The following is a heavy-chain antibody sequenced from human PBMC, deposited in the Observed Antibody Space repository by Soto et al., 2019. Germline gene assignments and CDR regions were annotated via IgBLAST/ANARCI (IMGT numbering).Heavy chain of an antibody. CDR2: IWYDGSNK. J-gene: IGHJ5*02. D-gene: IGHD2-15*01. CDR3: ARGSQGSGGSCYLEQFDP. Sequence: PGGSLRLSCAASGFTFSSYGMHWVRQAPGKGLEWVAVIWYDGSNKYYADSVKGRFTISRDNSKNTLYLQMNSLRAEDTAVYYCARGSQGSGGSCYLEQFDPWGQGTRVNVAS. V-gene: IGHV3-33*01. CDR1: GFTFSSYG.